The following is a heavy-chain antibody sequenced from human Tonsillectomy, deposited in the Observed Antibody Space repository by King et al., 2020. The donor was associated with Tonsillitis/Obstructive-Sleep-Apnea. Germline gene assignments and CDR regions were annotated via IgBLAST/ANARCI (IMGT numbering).Heavy chain of an antibody. CDR3: AGCSSTSCYEALDY. D-gene: IGHD2-2*01. J-gene: IGHJ4*02. CDR1: GFTFSSYW. Sequence: QLVQSGGNLVQPGGSLRLSCAASGFTFSSYWMRWVRQAPGKGLEWVANIKQDGSERYSVDSVKGRFTISRDNAKNSLYLQMNSLRAEDTAVYYCAGCSSTSCYEALDYWGQGTLVTVSS. V-gene: IGHV3-7*05. CDR2: IKQDGSER.